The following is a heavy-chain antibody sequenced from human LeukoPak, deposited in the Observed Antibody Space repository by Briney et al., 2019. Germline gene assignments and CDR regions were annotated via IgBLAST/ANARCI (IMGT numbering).Heavy chain of an antibody. CDR3: AREITYYYDSSGYYYYFDY. D-gene: IGHD3-22*01. CDR2: IYTSGST. Sequence: SETLSLTXTVSGGSIGSGSYYWSWIRQPAGKGLEWIGRIYTSGSTNYNPSLKSRVTISVDTSKNQFSLKLSSVTAADTAVYYCAREITYYYDSSGYYYYFDYWGQGTLVTVSS. J-gene: IGHJ4*02. CDR1: GGSIGSGSYY. V-gene: IGHV4-61*02.